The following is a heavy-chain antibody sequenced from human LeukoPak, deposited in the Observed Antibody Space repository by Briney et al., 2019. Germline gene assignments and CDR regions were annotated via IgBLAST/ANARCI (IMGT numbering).Heavy chain of an antibody. CDR2: INADNGNT. J-gene: IGHJ4*02. V-gene: IGHV1-3*01. D-gene: IGHD1-26*01. Sequence: ASVKVSCKASGYTFTNYAIHWVRQAPGQRLEWLGWINADNGNTKYSQRFQGRVTITRDTSANTAHMVLSSLRSEDTAVYYCARSRYSGRYYPFDYWGQGALVTVSS. CDR3: ARSRYSGRYYPFDY. CDR1: GYTFTNYA.